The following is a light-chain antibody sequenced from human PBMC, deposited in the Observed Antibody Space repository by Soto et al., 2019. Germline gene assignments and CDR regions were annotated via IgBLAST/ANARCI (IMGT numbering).Light chain of an antibody. Sequence: EIVMTQSPATLSVSPGERATLSCRASQSVSSNLAWYQQKPGQAPRLLIYGASTMATGIPARFSGSRSGREFTLTISSRQSEDVAVYYCQQYNNWPPLTFGGGTKVEIK. CDR1: QSVSSN. J-gene: IGKJ4*01. V-gene: IGKV3-15*01. CDR2: GAS. CDR3: QQYNNWPPLT.